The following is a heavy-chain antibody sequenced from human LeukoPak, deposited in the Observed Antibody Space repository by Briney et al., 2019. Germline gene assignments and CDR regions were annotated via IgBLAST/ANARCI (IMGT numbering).Heavy chain of an antibody. Sequence: PGGSLRLSCAASGFTVSSSYMSWVRHAPGKGLEWVSVIYSGGSTYYADSVKGRFTISRDNSKNTLYLQMNSLRAEDTAVYYCASALAPLFDYWGQGTLVTVSS. CDR1: GFTVSSSY. D-gene: IGHD6-13*01. V-gene: IGHV3-66*01. J-gene: IGHJ4*02. CDR3: ASALAPLFDY. CDR2: IYSGGST.